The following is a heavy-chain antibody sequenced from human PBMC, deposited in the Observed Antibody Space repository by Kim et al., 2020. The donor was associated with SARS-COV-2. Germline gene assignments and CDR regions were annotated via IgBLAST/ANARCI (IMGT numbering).Heavy chain of an antibody. J-gene: IGHJ4*02. CDR3: ARYNVPSRSYYFYF. Sequence: PPLKSRLTISVDTSKNQFSLKLSSVTAADTAIYYCARYNVPSRSYYFYFWGQGSLVTVSS. V-gene: IGHV4-34*01. D-gene: IGHD1-20*01.